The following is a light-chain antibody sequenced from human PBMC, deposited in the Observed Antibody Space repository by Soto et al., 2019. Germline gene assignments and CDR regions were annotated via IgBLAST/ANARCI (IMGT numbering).Light chain of an antibody. J-gene: IGLJ3*02. V-gene: IGLV2-23*02. CDR3: CSYAGSSTWV. CDR2: EVS. CDR1: SSDVGSYNL. Sequence: QSVLTQPASVSGSPGQSITISCTGTSSDVGSYNLVSWYQQHPGKAPKFMIYEVSKRPSGVSNRFSGSKSGNTASLTISGLQAEDEAHYYCCSYAGSSTWVFGGGTKVTVL.